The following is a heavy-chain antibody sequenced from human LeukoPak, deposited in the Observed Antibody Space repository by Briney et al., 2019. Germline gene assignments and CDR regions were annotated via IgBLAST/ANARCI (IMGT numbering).Heavy chain of an antibody. J-gene: IGHJ4*02. CDR2: INHSGST. V-gene: IGHV4-34*01. CDR1: GGSFSGYY. Sequence: SETLSLTCAVYGGSFSGYYWSWIRQPPGKGLEWIGEINHSGSTNYNPSLKSRVTISVDTSKNQFSLKLSSVTAADTAVYYCARDLGNYFDYWGQGTLVTVSS. CDR3: ARDLGNYFDY.